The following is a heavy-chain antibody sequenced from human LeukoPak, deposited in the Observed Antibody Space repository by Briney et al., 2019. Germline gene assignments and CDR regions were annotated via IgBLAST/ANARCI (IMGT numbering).Heavy chain of an antibody. Sequence: GGSLRLSCAASGFTVSSNYMSWVRQAPGKGLEWVSVIYSGGSTYYADSVKGRFTISRDNSKNTLYLQMNSLRAEDTAVYYCAREVLVVDNYFDYWGQGTLVTASS. CDR1: GFTVSSNY. CDR3: AREVLVVDNYFDY. V-gene: IGHV3-66*01. CDR2: IYSGGST. J-gene: IGHJ4*02. D-gene: IGHD3-22*01.